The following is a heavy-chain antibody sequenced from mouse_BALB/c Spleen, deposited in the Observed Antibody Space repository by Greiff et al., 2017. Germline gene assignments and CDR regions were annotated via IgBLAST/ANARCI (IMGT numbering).Heavy chain of an antibody. D-gene: IGHD2-3*01. CDR3: TPGSGRWLLSFAY. J-gene: IGHJ3*01. CDR1: GYTFTSYW. Sequence: QVQLQQPGAELVKPGASVKMSCKASGYTFTSYWMHWVKQRPGQGLEWIGVIDPSDSYTSYNQKFKGKATLTVDTSSSTAYMQLSSLTSEDSAVYYCTPGSGRWLLSFAYWGQGTLVTVSA. V-gene: IGHV1S127*01. CDR2: IDPSDSYT.